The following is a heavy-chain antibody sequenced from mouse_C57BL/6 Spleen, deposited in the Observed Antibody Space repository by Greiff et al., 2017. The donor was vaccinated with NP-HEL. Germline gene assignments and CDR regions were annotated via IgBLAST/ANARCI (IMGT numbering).Heavy chain of an antibody. CDR2: ISYDGSN. J-gene: IGHJ1*03. CDR3: AREENYFDV. Sequence: EVQLVESGPGLVKPSQSLSLTCSVTGYSITSGYYWNWIRQFPGNKLEWMGYISYDGSNNYNPSLKNRISITRDTSKNQFFLKLNSVTTEDTATYYCAREENYFDVWGTGTTVTVSS. V-gene: IGHV3-6*01. CDR1: GYSITSGYY.